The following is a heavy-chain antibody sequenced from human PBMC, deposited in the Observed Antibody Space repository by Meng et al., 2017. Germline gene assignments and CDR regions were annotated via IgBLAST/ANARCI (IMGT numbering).Heavy chain of an antibody. D-gene: IGHD5-24*01. CDR1: GGSFSGYY. Sequence: QVPLQQWGPGRLRPSETLSLPCAVYGGSFSGYYWSWIRQPPGKGLEWIGEINHSGSTNYNPSLKSRVTISVDTSKNQFSLKLSSVTAADTAVYYCARVLSSEMATISWVWFDPWGQGTLVTVSS. CDR3: ARVLSSEMATISWVWFDP. CDR2: INHSGST. J-gene: IGHJ5*02. V-gene: IGHV4-34*01.